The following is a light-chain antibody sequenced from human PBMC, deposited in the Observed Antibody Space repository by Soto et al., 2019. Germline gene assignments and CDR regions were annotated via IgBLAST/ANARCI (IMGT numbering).Light chain of an antibody. CDR3: QSYDSSLSGFWV. J-gene: IGLJ3*02. CDR2: GNS. V-gene: IGLV1-40*01. Sequence: QSVLTQPPSVSGAPGQRVTISCTGSTSNIGAGYDVHWYQQLPRTAPKLLIYGNSNRPSGVPDRFSGSKSGTSASLAITGLQAEDEADYYCQSYDSSLSGFWVFGGGTKLTVL. CDR1: TSNIGAGYD.